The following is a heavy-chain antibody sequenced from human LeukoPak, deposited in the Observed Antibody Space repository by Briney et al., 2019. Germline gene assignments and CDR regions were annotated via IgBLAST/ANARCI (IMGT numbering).Heavy chain of an antibody. CDR1: GGSISSYY. V-gene: IGHV4-59*01. CDR3: ARVRYSSGCFAFDI. Sequence: PSETLSLTCTVSGGSISSYYWSWIRQPPGKGLEWIGYIYYSGSTNYNPSLKSRVTISVDTSKNQFSLKLSSVTAADTAVYYCARVRYSSGCFAFDIWGQGTMVTVSS. CDR2: IYYSGST. D-gene: IGHD6-19*01. J-gene: IGHJ3*02.